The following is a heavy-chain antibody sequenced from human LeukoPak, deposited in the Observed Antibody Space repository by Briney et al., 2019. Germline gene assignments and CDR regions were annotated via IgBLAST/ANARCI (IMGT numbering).Heavy chain of an antibody. D-gene: IGHD6-13*01. V-gene: IGHV1-69*04. J-gene: IGHJ6*02. CDR3: AVPAAGSFYYYYGMDV. CDR1: GGTFSSYA. CDR2: IIPILGIA. Sequence: SVKVSCKASGGTFSSYAISWVRQAPGQGLEWMGRIIPILGIANYAQKLQGRVTITADKSTSTAYMELSSLRSEDTAVYYCAVPAAGSFYYYYGMDVWGQGTTVTVSS.